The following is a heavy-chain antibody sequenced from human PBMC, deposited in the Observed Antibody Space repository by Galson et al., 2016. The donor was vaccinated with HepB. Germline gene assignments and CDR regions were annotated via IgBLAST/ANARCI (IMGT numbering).Heavy chain of an antibody. CDR3: ARDYGPGGQIQKYDY. CDR2: ITSSGSTI. V-gene: IGHV3-11*01. J-gene: IGHJ4*02. D-gene: IGHD3-10*01. CDR1: GFTFSGYY. Sequence: SLRLSCAASGFTFSGYYMSWIRQAPGKGLEWISYITSSGSTIYYADSVKGRLTISRDNAQNSLYLQMNNLRPEDTAVYYCARDYGPGGQIQKYDYWGQGTPVTVSS.